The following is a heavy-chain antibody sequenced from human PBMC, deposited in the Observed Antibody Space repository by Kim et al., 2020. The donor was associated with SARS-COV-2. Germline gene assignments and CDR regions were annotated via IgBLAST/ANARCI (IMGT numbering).Heavy chain of an antibody. CDR1: GYTFTSYG. V-gene: IGHV1-18*01. CDR2: ISAYNGNT. J-gene: IGHJ4*02. D-gene: IGHD3-16*01. Sequence: ASVKVSCKASGYTFTSYGISWVRQAPGQGLEWMGWISAYNGNTNYAQKLQGRVTMTTDTSTSTAYMELRSLRSDDTAVYYCARGRREAYDYVWGSWRYFDYWGQGTLVTVSS. CDR3: ARGRREAYDYVWGSWRYFDY.